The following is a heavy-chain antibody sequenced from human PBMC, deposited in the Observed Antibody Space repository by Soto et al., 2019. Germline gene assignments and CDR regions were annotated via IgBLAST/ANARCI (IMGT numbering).Heavy chain of an antibody. J-gene: IGHJ6*02. Sequence: GGSLRLSCSASGFTFSSYAMHWVRQAPGKGLEYVSAISSNGGSTYYADSVKGRFTISRDNSKNTLYLQRGSLRAEDTAGYYCVGSRYDFWRGYYKALYYYYGMDVWGQGTRVTVSS. CDR1: GFTFSSYA. CDR3: VGSRYDFWRGYYKALYYYYGMDV. CDR2: ISSNGGST. D-gene: IGHD3-3*01. V-gene: IGHV3-64D*06.